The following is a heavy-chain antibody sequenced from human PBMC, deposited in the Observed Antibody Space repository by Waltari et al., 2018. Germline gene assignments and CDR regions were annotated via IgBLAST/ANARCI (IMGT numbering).Heavy chain of an antibody. D-gene: IGHD5-12*01. CDR2: IRGSVTTT. CDR1: GFTFGNYA. Sequence: VQLLEAGGGIVQPGGSLRLSCAASGFTFGNYAMTWVRQAPGKGPEWVSTIRGSVTTTYYADSVKGRFTISRDNSKNTLYLQMNNLRAEDTAIYYCAIRPGDIELVVLDYWGQGALVTVSS. J-gene: IGHJ4*02. V-gene: IGHV3-23*01. CDR3: AIRPGDIELVVLDY.